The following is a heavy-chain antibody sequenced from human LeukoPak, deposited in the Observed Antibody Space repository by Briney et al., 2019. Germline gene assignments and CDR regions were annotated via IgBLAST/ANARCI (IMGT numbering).Heavy chain of an antibody. CDR1: GFTFSTYP. V-gene: IGHV3-23*01. J-gene: IGHJ3*02. CDR2: ISGGGSNT. Sequence: GGSLRLSCAAPGFTFSTYPISWVRQAPGKGLEWVSAISGGGSNTYYADSVKGRFTISRDNSKNMLYLQMNGLRAEDTAVYYCVKDSVRGYSGYGNDGFEIWGQGTMVTVSS. CDR3: VKDSVRGYSGYGNDGFEI. D-gene: IGHD5-12*01.